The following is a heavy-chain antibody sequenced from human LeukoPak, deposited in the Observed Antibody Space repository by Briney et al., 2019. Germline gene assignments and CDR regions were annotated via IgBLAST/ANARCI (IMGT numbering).Heavy chain of an antibody. CDR2: INPNSGGT. J-gene: IGHJ6*02. CDR3: ARDPREVYYGMDV. Sequence: ASVKVSCKASGYTFTGYYMHWVRQAPGQGLEWMGWINPNSGGTNYAQKFQGRVTMTRGTSISTAYMELSRLRSDDTAVYYCARDPREVYYGMDVWGQGTTVTVSS. V-gene: IGHV1-2*02. CDR1: GYTFTGYY.